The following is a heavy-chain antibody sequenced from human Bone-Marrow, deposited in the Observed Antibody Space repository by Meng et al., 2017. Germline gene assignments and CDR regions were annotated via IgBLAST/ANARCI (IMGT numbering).Heavy chain of an antibody. CDR3: ARLQGDGFFDY. D-gene: IGHD3-16*01. CDR1: GVSITSYY. V-gene: IGHV4-59*13. J-gene: IGHJ4*02. Sequence: ESLKISCTVSGVSITSYYWGWVWQPPGKGLEWMGHLHYSESAKYNPSLKSRVAMSLDKSKNQLSLKLSSVTAADTAVYYCARLQGDGFFDYWGQGTLVTVSS. CDR2: LHYSESA.